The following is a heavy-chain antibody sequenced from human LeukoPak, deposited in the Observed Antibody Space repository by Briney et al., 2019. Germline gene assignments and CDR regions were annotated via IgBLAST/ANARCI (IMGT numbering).Heavy chain of an antibody. V-gene: IGHV1-69*02. CDR3: ARGRYSGYDSARLLGY. J-gene: IGHJ4*02. CDR1: GGTFSSYT. CDR2: IIPILGIA. D-gene: IGHD5-12*01. Sequence: GASVKVSCKASGGTFSSYTISWVRQAPGQGLERMGRIIPILGIANYAQKFQGRVTITADKSTSTAYMELSSLRSEDTAVYYCARGRYSGYDSARLLGYWGQGTLVTVSS.